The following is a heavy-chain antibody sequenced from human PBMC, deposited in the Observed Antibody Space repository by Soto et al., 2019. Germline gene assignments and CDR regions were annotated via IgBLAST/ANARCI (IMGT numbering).Heavy chain of an antibody. D-gene: IGHD6-19*01. CDR1: GFTFRSYA. V-gene: IGHV3-23*01. Sequence: EVQLLESGGGLVQPGGSLRLSCAASGFTFRSYAMSWVRQAPGKGLEWVSGISGSGDSTYYADSVKGRFTISRDNCKNTLYLQMNSLRAEDTAVYYCAKGVSGIAVAGTGYFQHWGQGTLVTVSS. CDR2: ISGSGDST. CDR3: AKGVSGIAVAGTGYFQH. J-gene: IGHJ1*01.